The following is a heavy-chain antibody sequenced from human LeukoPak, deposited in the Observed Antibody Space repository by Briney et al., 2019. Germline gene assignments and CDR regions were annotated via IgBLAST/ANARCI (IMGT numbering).Heavy chain of an antibody. CDR3: ARAYYYDSSGCYYRHFDY. Sequence: GGSLRLSCAASGFTFSGYIMNWVRQAPGKGLELVSAISSTSSNIYYVDSVKGRFTISRDNAKNSLYLQMNSLRAEDTAVYYCARAYYYDSSGCYYRHFDYWGQGTLVTVSS. D-gene: IGHD3-22*01. J-gene: IGHJ4*02. CDR1: GFTFSGYI. V-gene: IGHV3-21*01. CDR2: ISSTSSNI.